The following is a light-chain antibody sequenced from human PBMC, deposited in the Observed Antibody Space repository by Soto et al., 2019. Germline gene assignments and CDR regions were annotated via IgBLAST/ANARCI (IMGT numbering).Light chain of an antibody. CDR2: GSS. CDR3: QQRTNWPSLFT. V-gene: IGKV3-11*01. Sequence: EIVLTQSPATLSLSPGERATLSCRSSHTVGTYLAWYQQMPGQAPRLLIYGSSKRATGIPARFSGSGSGTDFFLTISSLEPEDFAVYYCQQRTNWPSLFTFGPGTKVDIK. J-gene: IGKJ3*01. CDR1: HTVGTY.